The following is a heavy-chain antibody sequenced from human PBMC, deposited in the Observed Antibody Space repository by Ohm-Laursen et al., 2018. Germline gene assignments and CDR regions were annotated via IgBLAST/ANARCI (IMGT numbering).Heavy chain of an antibody. CDR2: ISFSGSHI. CDR3: ARYSGSYNGFLPDPFDY. D-gene: IGHD1-26*01. CDR1: GLTLKSYS. J-gene: IGHJ4*02. Sequence: SLRLSCAASGLTLKSYSMNWVRQAPGKGLEWVSSISFSGSHIYYADSVKGRFTISRDNAKTTLYLQMNSLRAEDTAVYYCARYSGSYNGFLPDPFDYWGQGTLVTVSS. V-gene: IGHV3-21*01.